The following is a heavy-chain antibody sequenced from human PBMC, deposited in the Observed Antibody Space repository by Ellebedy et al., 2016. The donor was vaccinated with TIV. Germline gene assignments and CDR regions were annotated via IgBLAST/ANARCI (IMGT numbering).Heavy chain of an antibody. Sequence: GGSLRLSXAASGFTFTNAWMHWVRQAPGKGLVWVGRVKSKTDGGTTDYVASVRGRSTISRDDSKNTLDLQMNSLKTEDTAVYYCATGEDLDAFDIWGQGTMVTVSS. CDR1: GFTFTNAW. J-gene: IGHJ3*02. D-gene: IGHD2-15*01. CDR3: ATGEDLDAFDI. V-gene: IGHV3-15*01. CDR2: VKSKTDGGTT.